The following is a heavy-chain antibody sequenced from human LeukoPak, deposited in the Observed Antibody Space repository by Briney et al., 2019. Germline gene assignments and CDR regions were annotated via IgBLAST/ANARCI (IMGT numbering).Heavy chain of an antibody. D-gene: IGHD3-9*01. V-gene: IGHV3-30*19. CDR2: ISYDGSNK. CDR3: ARGLRYFDWDS. CDR1: GFTFSTYG. Sequence: GRSLRLSCAASGFTFSTYGMHWVRQAPGKGLEWVAVISYDGSNKDYADSVKGRFTISRDSSKNTLFLQMNSLGAEDTAVYYCARGLRYFDWDSWGQGTLVTVSS. J-gene: IGHJ4*02.